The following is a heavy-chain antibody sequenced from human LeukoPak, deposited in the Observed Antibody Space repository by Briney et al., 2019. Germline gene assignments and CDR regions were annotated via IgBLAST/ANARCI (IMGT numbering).Heavy chain of an antibody. CDR3: ASRRSPYYYDSSGYSMSGDAFDI. V-gene: IGHV3-66*01. CDR2: IYSCGST. D-gene: IGHD3-22*01. Sequence: GGSLRLSCAASGFTVSSNYMSWVRQAPGKGLEWVSVIYSCGSTYYADSVKGRFTISRDNSKNTLYLQMNSLRAEDTAVYYCASRRSPYYYDSSGYSMSGDAFDIWGQGTMVTVSS. J-gene: IGHJ3*02. CDR1: GFTVSSNY.